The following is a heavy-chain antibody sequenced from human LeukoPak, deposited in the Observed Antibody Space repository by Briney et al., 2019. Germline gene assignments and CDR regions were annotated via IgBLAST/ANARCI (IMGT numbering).Heavy chain of an antibody. V-gene: IGHV3-23*01. Sequence: GGSLRLSCAASGFTFSNYAMSWVRQAPGKGLEWVSTVSGSASNPYYADSVKGRFTISRDNSKTTLYLQMNSLRADDTAVYYCAKGFQTYGELSFDVWGQGTLVAVSS. CDR2: VSGSASNP. CDR1: GFTFSNYA. D-gene: IGHD4-17*01. CDR3: AKGFQTYGELSFDV. J-gene: IGHJ4*02.